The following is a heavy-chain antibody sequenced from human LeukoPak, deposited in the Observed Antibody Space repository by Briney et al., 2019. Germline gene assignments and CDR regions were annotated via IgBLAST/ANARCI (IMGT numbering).Heavy chain of an antibody. CDR1: GFTFSSYA. D-gene: IGHD4-17*01. V-gene: IGHV3-30-3*01. CDR3: ARFSATVTSYSPLDY. J-gene: IGHJ4*02. CDR2: ISYDGSNK. Sequence: SGGSLRLSCAASGFTFSSYAMHWVRQAPGKGLEWVAVISYDGSNKYYADSVKGRFTISRDNSKNTLYLQMNSPRAEDTAVYYCARFSATVTSYSPLDYWGQGTLVTVSS.